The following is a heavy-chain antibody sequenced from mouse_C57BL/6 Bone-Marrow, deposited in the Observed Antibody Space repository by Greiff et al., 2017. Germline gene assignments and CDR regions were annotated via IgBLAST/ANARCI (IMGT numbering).Heavy chain of an antibody. CDR1: GFTFSSYG. CDR2: ISSGGSYT. J-gene: IGHJ4*01. V-gene: IGHV5-6*01. D-gene: IGHD1-1*01. CDR3: ARQYYGRDYAMDY. Sequence: VQLQQSGGDLVKPGGSLKLSCAASGFTFSSYGMSWVRQTPDKRLEWVATISSGGSYTYYPDSVKGRFTISRDNAKNTLYLQMSSLKSEDTAMYYCARQYYGRDYAMDYWGQGTSVTVSS.